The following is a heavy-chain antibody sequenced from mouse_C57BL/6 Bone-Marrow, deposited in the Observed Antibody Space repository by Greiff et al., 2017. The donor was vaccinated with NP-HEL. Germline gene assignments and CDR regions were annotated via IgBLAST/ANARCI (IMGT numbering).Heavy chain of an antibody. D-gene: IGHD2-5*01. Sequence: QVQLQQSGPELVKPGASVKLSCKASGYTFTSYDINWVKQRPGQGLEWIGWIYPRDGSTKYNEKFKGKATLTVDTSSSTAYMELHSLTSEDSAVYFCARHSNYPWFAYWGQGTLVTVSA. J-gene: IGHJ3*01. V-gene: IGHV1-85*01. CDR2: IYPRDGST. CDR1: GYTFTSYD. CDR3: ARHSNYPWFAY.